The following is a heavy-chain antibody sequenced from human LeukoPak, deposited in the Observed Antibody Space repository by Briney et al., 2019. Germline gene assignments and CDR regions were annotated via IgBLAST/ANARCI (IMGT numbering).Heavy chain of an antibody. CDR1: GFTFSSYS. D-gene: IGHD2-8*01. J-gene: IGHJ5*02. V-gene: IGHV3-21*01. CDR2: ISTSSGYT. CDR3: VRGADGVRSKPGGLFDP. Sequence: GGSLRLSCAASGFTFSSYSMNWVRQAPGKGLEWVSSISTSSGYTYYADSVKGRFTISRDNARNSLYLQMNTLRAEDTAVSSYVRGADGVRSKPGGLFDPWGEGTLVTVSS.